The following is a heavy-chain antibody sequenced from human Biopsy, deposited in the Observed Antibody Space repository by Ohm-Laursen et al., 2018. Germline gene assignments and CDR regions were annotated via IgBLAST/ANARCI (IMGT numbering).Heavy chain of an antibody. Sequence: GTLSLTCTVSGVSITAYYWSWIRQPPGKGLECIGNFHHSGSTNYNPSLKSRLTISVDTSKNQFSLKLSSVTAADTAVYYCARMDCSGGSCHYYSYGMDVWGQGTTVTVSS. CDR3: ARMDCSGGSCHYYSYGMDV. D-gene: IGHD2-15*01. CDR1: GVSITAYY. J-gene: IGHJ6*02. V-gene: IGHV4-4*09. CDR2: FHHSGST.